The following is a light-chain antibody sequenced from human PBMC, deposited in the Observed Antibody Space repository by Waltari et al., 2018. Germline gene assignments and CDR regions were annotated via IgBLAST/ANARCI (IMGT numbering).Light chain of an antibody. CDR1: SSDVGGYNF. CDR3: SSHTTSSIWL. Sequence: QSALTQPASVSGSLGQSITISCTGTSSDVGGYNFVSWDQQDPGKAPKPMIYEVSNRPSGVSNRFSGSKSGTTASLTISGLQAEDEADYYCSSHTTSSIWLFGGVTKLTVL. CDR2: EVS. J-gene: IGLJ3*02. V-gene: IGLV2-14*01.